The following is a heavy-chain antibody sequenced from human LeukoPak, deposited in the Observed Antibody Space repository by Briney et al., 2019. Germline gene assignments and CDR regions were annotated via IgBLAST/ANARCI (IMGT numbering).Heavy chain of an antibody. D-gene: IGHD2-21*02. CDR3: ARDTAEYCGGDCSPLGLIY. CDR1: GYTFTSYG. J-gene: IGHJ4*02. Sequence: GASVKVSCKASGYTFTSYGISWVRQAPGQGLEWMGWISAYNGNTNYAQKLQGRVTMTTDTSTSTAYMELRSLRSDDTAVYYCARDTAEYCGGDCSPLGLIYWGQGTLVTVSS. CDR2: ISAYNGNT. V-gene: IGHV1-18*01.